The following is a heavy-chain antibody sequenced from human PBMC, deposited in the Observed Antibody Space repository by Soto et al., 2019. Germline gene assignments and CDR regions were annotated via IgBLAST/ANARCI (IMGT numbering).Heavy chain of an antibody. Sequence: SVKVSCKASGGTFGSYAITWVRRAPGQGLEWLGGIIPILNSPAYAQKFQARVVITADEITNTACMELNSLRFDDTAVYYCAREAPYCTSATCPKFYDMDVWGQGTTVTVSS. CDR2: IIPILNSP. J-gene: IGHJ6*02. D-gene: IGHD2-2*01. V-gene: IGHV1-69*13. CDR3: AREAPYCTSATCPKFYDMDV. CDR1: GGTFGSYA.